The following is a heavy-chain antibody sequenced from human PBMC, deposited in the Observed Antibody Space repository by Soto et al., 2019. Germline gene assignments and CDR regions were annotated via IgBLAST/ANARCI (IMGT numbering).Heavy chain of an antibody. Sequence: ASVKVSCKASGYTFTSYGISWVRQAPGQGLEWMGWISAYNGNTNYAQKLQGRVTMTTDTSTSTAYMELRSLRFDDTAVYYCARDADLYCSSTSCRTANFDYWGQGTLVTVSS. CDR3: ARDADLYCSSTSCRTANFDY. V-gene: IGHV1-18*01. CDR1: GYTFTSYG. CDR2: ISAYNGNT. D-gene: IGHD2-2*01. J-gene: IGHJ4*02.